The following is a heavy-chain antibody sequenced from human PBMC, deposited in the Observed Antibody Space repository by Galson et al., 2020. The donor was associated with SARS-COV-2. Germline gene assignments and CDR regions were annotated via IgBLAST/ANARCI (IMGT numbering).Heavy chain of an antibody. CDR1: GDSVSSNSAA. J-gene: IGHJ4*02. V-gene: IGHV6-1*01. CDR3: ARGVGFSGYVDS. CDR2: TYYRSKWYN. D-gene: IGHD1-26*01. Sequence: SQTLSLTCAISGDSVSSNSAAWNWIRQSPSRGLEWLGRTYYRSKWYNDYAVSVKSRLTINTDTSKNQFSLQLNSVTPEDTAVYFCARGVGFSGYVDSWGQGTPVTVSS.